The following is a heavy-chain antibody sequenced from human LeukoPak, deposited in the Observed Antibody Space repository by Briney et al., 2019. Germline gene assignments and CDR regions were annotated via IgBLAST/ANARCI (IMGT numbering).Heavy chain of an antibody. J-gene: IGHJ3*02. CDR1: GGSISSYY. Sequence: SETLSLTCTVSGGSISSYYWSWIRQPAGKGLEWIGRIYTSGSTNYNPSLKSRVTMSVDTSKNQFSLKLSSVTAADTAVYYCARVTRPERRENAFDIWGQGTMVTVSS. CDR3: ARVTRPERRENAFDI. V-gene: IGHV4-4*07. CDR2: IYTSGST. D-gene: IGHD1-14*01.